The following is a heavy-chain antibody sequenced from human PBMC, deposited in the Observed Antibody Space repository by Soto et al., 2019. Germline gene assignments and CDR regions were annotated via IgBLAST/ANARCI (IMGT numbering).Heavy chain of an antibody. V-gene: IGHV4-31*03. CDR3: ARDGYQDYGEYSTLHY. Sequence: SETLSLTCTVSGGSISSGGYYWSWIRQHPGKGLEWIGYIYYSGSTYYNPSLKSRVTISVDTSKNQFSLKLSSVTAADTAVYYCARDGYQDYGEYSTLHYWGQGTLVTVSS. CDR2: IYYSGST. D-gene: IGHD4-17*01. J-gene: IGHJ4*02. CDR1: GGSISSGGYY.